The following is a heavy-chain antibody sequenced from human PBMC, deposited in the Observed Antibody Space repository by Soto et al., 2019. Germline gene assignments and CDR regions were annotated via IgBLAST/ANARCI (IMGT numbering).Heavy chain of an antibody. CDR1: GFTFSSYA. CDR3: AKDGGVGRFDY. J-gene: IGHJ4*02. V-gene: IGHV3-23*01. Sequence: GGSLRLSCAASGFTFSSYAMNWVRQAPGKGLEWVSGMGGSGGSTHYADSVKGRFTISRDNPKNTLYLQMNSLRGEDTAVYYCAKDGGVGRFDYWGQGTLVTVSS. CDR2: MGGSGGST. D-gene: IGHD3-16*01.